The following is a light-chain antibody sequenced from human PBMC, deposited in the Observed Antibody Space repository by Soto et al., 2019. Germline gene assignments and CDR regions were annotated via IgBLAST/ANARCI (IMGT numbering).Light chain of an antibody. Sequence: VLTQPPSVSGAPGQSVTISCTGSSSNIGAGYDVHWYQQLPGTAPKLLIYGNSNRPSGVPDRFSGSKSGTSASLAITGLQAEDEADYYCQSYDSSLSGYVFGTGTKLTVL. CDR2: GNS. CDR3: QSYDSSLSGYV. CDR1: SSNIGAGYD. J-gene: IGLJ1*01. V-gene: IGLV1-40*01.